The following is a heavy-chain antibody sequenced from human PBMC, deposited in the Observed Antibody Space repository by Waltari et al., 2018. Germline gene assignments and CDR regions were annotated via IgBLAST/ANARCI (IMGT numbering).Heavy chain of an antibody. CDR3: ARVRAIGVTTMDDAVDI. D-gene: IGHD2-21*02. CDR1: GGTFSSYA. V-gene: IGHV1-69*13. Sequence: QVQLVQSGAEVKKPGSSVKVSCKASGGTFSSYAISWVRQAPGQGLEWMGVSIPIFVTASYAQNGQGRVTITADESTSTAYMELSSLRSEDTAVYYCARVRAIGVTTMDDAVDIWGQGTMVTVSS. CDR2: SIPIFVTA. J-gene: IGHJ3*02.